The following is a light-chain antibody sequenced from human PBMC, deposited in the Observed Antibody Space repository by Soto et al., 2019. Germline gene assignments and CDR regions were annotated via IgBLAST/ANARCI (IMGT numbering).Light chain of an antibody. CDR2: AVS. CDR3: SSYTSSSTWV. CDR1: SSDVGAYNY. Sequence: QSALTQPASVSGSPGQSITISCTGTSSDVGAYNYVSWYQQHPGKAPKLIIYAVSNRPSGVSDRFSGSKSGNTASLTISGLQAEDEADYYCSSYTSSSTWVFGGRTKVTVL. V-gene: IGLV2-14*01. J-gene: IGLJ3*02.